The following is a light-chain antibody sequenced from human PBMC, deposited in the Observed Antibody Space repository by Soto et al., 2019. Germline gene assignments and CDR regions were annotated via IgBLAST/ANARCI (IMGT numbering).Light chain of an antibody. CDR1: QGIKDY. J-gene: IGKJ1*01. V-gene: IGKV3-15*01. CDR2: GAS. CDR3: QQYNKWPPT. Sequence: EIVMTQSPATLSVSPGERATLSCRASQGIKDYVAWFQQKPGQAPRLLIYGASTRDTGIPARFSGSGSGTEFTLTISSLQSEDFAVYHCQQYNKWPPTFGQGTKVDIK.